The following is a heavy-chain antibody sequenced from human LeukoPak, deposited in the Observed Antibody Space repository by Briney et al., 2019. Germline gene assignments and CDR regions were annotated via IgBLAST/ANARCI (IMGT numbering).Heavy chain of an antibody. CDR3: ARGFDAHNAFDI. J-gene: IGHJ3*02. CDR2: IYYSGST. V-gene: IGHV4-30-4*08. D-gene: IGHD3-9*01. Sequence: SQTLSLTCTVSGDSITSDHYWTWIRQPPGKGLEWIGYIYYSGSTSYNPSLKSRVTISVDTSKNQFSLKLTSVTAADTAVYYCARGFDAHNAFDIWGQGTMVTVSS. CDR1: GDSITSDHY.